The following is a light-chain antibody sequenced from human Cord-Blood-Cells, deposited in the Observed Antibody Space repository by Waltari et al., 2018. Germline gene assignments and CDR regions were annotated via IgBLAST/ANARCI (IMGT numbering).Light chain of an antibody. CDR2: KDS. CDR1: VLAKKY. CDR3: YSAADNNL. Sequence: SYELTQPSSVSVSPGQTARITCSGDVLAKKYARWVQQKPGQDPVLVIYKDSERPSGIPERFSGASSGTTVTLTISGAQFEDEADYYCYSAADNNLFGGGTKLTVL. J-gene: IGLJ2*01. V-gene: IGLV3-27*01.